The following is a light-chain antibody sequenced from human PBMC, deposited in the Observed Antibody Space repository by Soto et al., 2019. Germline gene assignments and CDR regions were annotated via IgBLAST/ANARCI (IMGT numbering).Light chain of an antibody. CDR2: GAS. V-gene: IGKV3-15*01. CDR1: QSVNSN. CDR3: QQYNNLLFT. Sequence: EIMMTQSPVTLSVSPGERATLSCRASQSVNSNLAWYQQKPGQAPRLLIYGASTRATGIPASFIGNGSGTECTLTAISLQPEDFEVYYCQQYNNLLFTLCPGTKVDIK. J-gene: IGKJ3*01.